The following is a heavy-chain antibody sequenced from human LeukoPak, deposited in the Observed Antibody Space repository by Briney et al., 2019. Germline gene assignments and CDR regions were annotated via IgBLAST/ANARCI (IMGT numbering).Heavy chain of an antibody. D-gene: IGHD2-21*02. V-gene: IGHV3-30*18. CDR2: ISYDGSNK. CDR3: AKPQVRVVTSPPGY. Sequence: GGSLRLSCAASGFTFSSYGMHWVRQAPGKGLEWVAVISYDGSNKYYADSVKGRFTISRDNSKNTLYLQMNSLRAEDTAVYYCAKPQVRVVTSPPGYWGQGTLVTVSS. J-gene: IGHJ4*02. CDR1: GFTFSSYG.